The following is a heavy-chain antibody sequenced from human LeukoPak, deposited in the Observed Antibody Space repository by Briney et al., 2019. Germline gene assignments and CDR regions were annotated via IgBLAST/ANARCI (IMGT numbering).Heavy chain of an antibody. CDR1: GGSISSSSYY. CDR3: ARLPAAGTQPVGY. D-gene: IGHD6-13*01. CDR2: IYYSGST. V-gene: IGHV4-39*01. Sequence: SETLSLTCTVSGGSISSSSYYWGWIRQPPGKGLEWIGSIYYSGSTYYNPSLKSRVTISVDTSKNQFSLKLSSVTAADTAVYYCARLPAAGTQPVGYWGQGTLVTVSS. J-gene: IGHJ4*02.